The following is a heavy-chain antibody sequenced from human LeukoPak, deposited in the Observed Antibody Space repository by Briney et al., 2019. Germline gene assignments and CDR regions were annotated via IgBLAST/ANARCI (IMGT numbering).Heavy chain of an antibody. CDR3: ARHYSYAWFGY. D-gene: IGHD3-16*01. CDR1: GYDFAAYW. CDR2: INPADSHI. J-gene: IGHJ4*02. Sequence: GESLTISCKGSGYDFAAYWIAWVRQMPGKGLEWMGNINPADSHITYSPSFQGQVTISVDKSISTAYLQWSSLKASDSAMYYCARHYSYAWFGYWGQGSLVTVSS. V-gene: IGHV5-51*01.